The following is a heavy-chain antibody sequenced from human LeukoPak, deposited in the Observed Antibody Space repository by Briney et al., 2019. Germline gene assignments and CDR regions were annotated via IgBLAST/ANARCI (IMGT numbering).Heavy chain of an antibody. CDR2: IYPGDSDT. J-gene: IGHJ4*02. Sequence: GESLKISCKVSGYSFTNHWIGWVRQMPGKGLEWMGIIYPGDSDTRYSPSFQGQVTISADKSISTAYLQWSSLKASDTAMYYCARCDYYDSSAYYFWGQGTLVTVSS. D-gene: IGHD3-22*01. CDR1: GYSFTNHW. CDR3: ARCDYYDSSAYYF. V-gene: IGHV5-51*01.